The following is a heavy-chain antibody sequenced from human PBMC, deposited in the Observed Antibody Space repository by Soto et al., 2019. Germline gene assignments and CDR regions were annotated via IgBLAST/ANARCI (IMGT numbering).Heavy chain of an antibody. CDR1: GCTFTNYC. CDR3: ARSSGGNFGIIIEGTNRFAP. D-gene: IGHD1-26*01. J-gene: IGHJ5*02. Sequence: VSMKVSCKESGCTFTNYCMHWVRQAPGQGVEWMGVIHYSGATPTYAQKFQGRVTMARDTSTSTVYVELSSLTSEDTAMYYCARSSGGNFGIIIEGTNRFAPWGEGTLVTVSS. V-gene: IGHV1-46*01. CDR2: IHYSGATP.